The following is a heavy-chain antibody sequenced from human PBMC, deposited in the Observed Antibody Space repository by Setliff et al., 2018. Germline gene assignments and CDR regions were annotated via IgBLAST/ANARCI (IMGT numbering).Heavy chain of an antibody. V-gene: IGHV4-59*04. CDR3: RFWSSYYKNDY. CDR2: SNHSGST. CDR1: GGSIINSYY. J-gene: IGHJ4*02. Sequence: SETLSLTCTVSGGSIINSYYWSWIRQPAGKGLEWIGESNHSGSTNYNPSLNSRVSVSVDTPTNQFSLKVFSVTAADTAVYYCRFWSSYYKNDYWAQGTLVTVSS. D-gene: IGHD3-3*01.